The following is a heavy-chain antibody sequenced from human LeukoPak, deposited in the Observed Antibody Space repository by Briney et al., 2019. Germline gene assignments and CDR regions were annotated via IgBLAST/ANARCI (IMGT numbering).Heavy chain of an antibody. CDR3: AKVSRATRAYGMDV. CDR2: ISGSGGST. D-gene: IGHD2/OR15-2a*01. Sequence: SGGSLRLSCAASGFTFSSYAMSWVRQAPGKGLEWVSAISGSGGSTYYADSVKGRFTISRDNSKNTLYLQMNSLRAEDTAVYYCAKVSRATRAYGMDVWGQGTTVTVSS. J-gene: IGHJ6*02. CDR1: GFTFSSYA. V-gene: IGHV3-23*01.